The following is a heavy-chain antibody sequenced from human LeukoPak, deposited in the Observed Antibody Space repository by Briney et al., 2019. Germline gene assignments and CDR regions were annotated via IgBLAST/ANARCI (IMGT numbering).Heavy chain of an antibody. D-gene: IGHD3-10*01. CDR3: ASPITMVRGVITPQY. Sequence: GGSLRLSCAASGFTFSSYAMHWVRQAPGKGLEWVAVISYDGSNKYYADSVKGRFTISRDNSKNTLYLQMNSPRAEDTAVYYCASPITMVRGVITPQYWGQGTLVTVSS. J-gene: IGHJ4*02. CDR2: ISYDGSNK. V-gene: IGHV3-30-3*01. CDR1: GFTFSSYA.